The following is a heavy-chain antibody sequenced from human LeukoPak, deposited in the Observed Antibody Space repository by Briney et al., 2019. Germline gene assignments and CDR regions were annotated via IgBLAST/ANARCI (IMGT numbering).Heavy chain of an antibody. D-gene: IGHD1-26*01. CDR2: INPNSGGT. V-gene: IGHV1-2*06. CDR3: ARAVGADDAFDI. Sequence: ASVKVSCKASGYTFTGYYMHWVRQAPGQGLDGMGRINPNSGGTNYAQKFQGRVTMSRDTSSSTADMERSRLRSDDTAVYYCARAVGADDAFDIWGQGTMVAVSS. CDR1: GYTFTGYY. J-gene: IGHJ3*02.